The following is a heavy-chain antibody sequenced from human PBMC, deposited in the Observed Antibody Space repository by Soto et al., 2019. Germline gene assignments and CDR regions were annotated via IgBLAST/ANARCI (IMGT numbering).Heavy chain of an antibody. V-gene: IGHV3-23*01. J-gene: IGHJ4*02. D-gene: IGHD4-17*01. Sequence: GGSLRLSCAASGFTFSSYAMSWVRQAPGRGLEWVSAISGSGGSTYYADSVKGRFTISRDNSKNTLYLQMNSLRAEDTAVYYCAKDRTKNYGDYDPFADRGNDDYFDYWGQGTLVTVSS. CDR2: ISGSGGST. CDR1: GFTFSSYA. CDR3: AKDRTKNYGDYDPFADRGNDDYFDY.